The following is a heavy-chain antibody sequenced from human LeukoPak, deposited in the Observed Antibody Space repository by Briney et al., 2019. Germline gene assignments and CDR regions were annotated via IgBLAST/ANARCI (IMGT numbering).Heavy chain of an antibody. J-gene: IGHJ4*02. Sequence: PGRSLRLSCAASGFTFNSYAMNWVRQAPAKGLEWVSYISSASITIHYADSVKGRFTISRDNAKNSLYLQMNSLRAEDTAVYYCARRRDGYNWGHYFDYWGQGTLVTVSS. V-gene: IGHV3-48*04. CDR3: ARRRDGYNWGHYFDY. CDR1: GFTFNSYA. CDR2: ISSASITI. D-gene: IGHD5-24*01.